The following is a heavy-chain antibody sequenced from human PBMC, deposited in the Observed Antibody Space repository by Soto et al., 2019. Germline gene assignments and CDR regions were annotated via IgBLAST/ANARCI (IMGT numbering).Heavy chain of an antibody. CDR3: ARRRSYGDSDY. Sequence: SETLSLTCTVSGASISDYNWSWSRQPPWKGLEWLGYIYYSGTSGSTNYNPSLKSRVTISVDTSKNQFSLKLSSVTAADTAVYYCARRRSYGDSDYWGQGTLVTVSS. V-gene: IGHV4-59*08. J-gene: IGHJ4*02. CDR2: IYYSGTSGST. D-gene: IGHD4-17*01. CDR1: GASISDYN.